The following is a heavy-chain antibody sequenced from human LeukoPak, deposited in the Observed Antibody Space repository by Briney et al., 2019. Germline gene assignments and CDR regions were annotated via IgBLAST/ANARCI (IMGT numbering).Heavy chain of an antibody. CDR1: GYTFTSSG. D-gene: IGHD2-2*01. J-gene: IGHJ3*02. CDR3: ARDSVVVPAAQDHDAFDI. CDR2: ISAYNGNT. Sequence: GASVKVSCKASGYTFTSSGISWVRQAPGQGHEWMGWISAYNGNTNYAQKLQGRVTMTTDTSTSTAYMELRSLRSDDTAVYYCARDSVVVPAAQDHDAFDIWGQGTMVTVSS. V-gene: IGHV1-18*01.